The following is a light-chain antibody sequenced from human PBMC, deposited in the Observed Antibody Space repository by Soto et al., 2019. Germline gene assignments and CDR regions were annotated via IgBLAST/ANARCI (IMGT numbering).Light chain of an antibody. CDR2: DVT. CDR1: SGDVGGYNY. Sequence: QSVLTQPASVSGSPGQSITISCTGTSGDVGGYNYVSWYQQHPDKAPKLMIYDVTNRPSGVSNRFSGSKSGNTASLTISGLQAEDEGDYYCCSYTSSSTVYVFGTGTKLTVL. J-gene: IGLJ1*01. CDR3: CSYTSSSTVYV. V-gene: IGLV2-14*01.